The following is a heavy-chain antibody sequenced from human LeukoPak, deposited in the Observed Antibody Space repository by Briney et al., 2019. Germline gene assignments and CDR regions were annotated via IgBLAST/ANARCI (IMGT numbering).Heavy chain of an antibody. CDR1: GFTFSSYE. J-gene: IGHJ4*02. Sequence: GGSLRLSCAASGFTFSSYEMSWVRQAPGKGLEWVSYISSSGNTIYYADSMKGRFTISRDNDKNSLYLQMNSWRVEDTAVYYCASDYYDRSQYWGQGTLVTVSS. V-gene: IGHV3-48*03. CDR2: ISSSGNTI. D-gene: IGHD3-22*01. CDR3: ASDYYDRSQY.